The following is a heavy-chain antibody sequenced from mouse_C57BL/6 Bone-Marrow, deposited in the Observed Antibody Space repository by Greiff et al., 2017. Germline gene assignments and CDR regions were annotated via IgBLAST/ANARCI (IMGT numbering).Heavy chain of an antibody. V-gene: IGHV5-9-1*02. CDR1: GFTFSSYS. CDR3: TRPYYYGTTPFAY. CDR2: ISRGGDYI. D-gene: IGHD1-1*01. Sequence: EVKLMESGEGLVKPGGSLKLSCAASGFTFSSYSMSWVRQTPEKRLEWVAYISRGGDYIYYADTVKGRFTISRDNARNTLYLQMSSLKSENTAMYYCTRPYYYGTTPFAYWGQGTLVTVSA. J-gene: IGHJ3*01.